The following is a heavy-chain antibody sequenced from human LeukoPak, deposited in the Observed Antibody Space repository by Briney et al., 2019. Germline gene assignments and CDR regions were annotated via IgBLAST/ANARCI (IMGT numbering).Heavy chain of an antibody. CDR2: TNSDGSST. D-gene: IGHD6-6*01. CDR1: GFTFSSYW. J-gene: IGHJ4*02. V-gene: IGHV3-74*01. Sequence: PGGSLRLSCAASGFTFSSYWMHWVRQAPGKGLVWVSRTNSDGSSTSYADSVKGRFTISRDNSKNTLYLQMNSLRAEDTAVYSCARKWGSSSPYFDFWGQGTLVAVSS. CDR3: ARKWGSSSPYFDF.